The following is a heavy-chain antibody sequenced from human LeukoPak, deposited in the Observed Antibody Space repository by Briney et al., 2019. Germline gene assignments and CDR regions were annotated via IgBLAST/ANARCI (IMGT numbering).Heavy chain of an antibody. CDR3: ALGTINKDYYFGMDV. Sequence: GGSLRLSCAASGFTFRDYYMTWLRQAPGEGLEWLSYISNSGSTVFYAGSIKGRFTVSRDNAKRSLYLQIESLRDDDTAVYHCALGTINKDYYFGMDVWGQGTTVTVSS. CDR2: ISNSGSTV. V-gene: IGHV3-11*01. J-gene: IGHJ6*02. D-gene: IGHD2-8*01. CDR1: GFTFRDYY.